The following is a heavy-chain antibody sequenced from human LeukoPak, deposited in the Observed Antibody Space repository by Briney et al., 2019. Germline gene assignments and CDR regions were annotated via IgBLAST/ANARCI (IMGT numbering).Heavy chain of an antibody. J-gene: IGHJ3*02. CDR3: ARDLAGPPQEAFDI. CDR1: GFTFSSYL. CDR2: INKDGNER. Sequence: PGGPLRLSCAASGFTFSSYLMNGVRQAPGKVVEWVANINKDGNERYYVASVKGRFTISRDNTKKSLYLQMNPLRAEDTAVYYCARDLAGPPQEAFDIWGQGTMVTVSS. V-gene: IGHV3-7*01.